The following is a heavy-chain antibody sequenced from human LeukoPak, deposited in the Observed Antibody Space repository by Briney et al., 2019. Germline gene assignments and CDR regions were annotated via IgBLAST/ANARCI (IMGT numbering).Heavy chain of an antibody. Sequence: GGSLRLSCAASGFTFSSYSMNWVRQAPGKGLEWVSYISSASNTIYYADSVKGRFTISRDNAKNSLYLQMNSLRAEDTAMYYCARHGWFGDYNWFDPWGQGTLITVSS. V-gene: IGHV3-48*01. J-gene: IGHJ5*02. D-gene: IGHD3-10*01. CDR2: ISSASNTI. CDR3: ARHGWFGDYNWFDP. CDR1: GFTFSSYS.